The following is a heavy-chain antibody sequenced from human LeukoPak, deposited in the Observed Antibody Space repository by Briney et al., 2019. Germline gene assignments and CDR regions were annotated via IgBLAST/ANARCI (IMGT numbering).Heavy chain of an antibody. CDR2: VSGSGST. V-gene: IGHV4-59*12. D-gene: IGHD3-16*01. CDR3: ASYTEDDFDY. Sequence: ASETLSLTCLVSGDSMRSDFWSWIRQPPGKGLEWIGYVSGSGSTNYNPTVKSRVTISLDTSKKQFSLNVTSVTAADTAVYYCASYTEDDFDYWGQGTLVTVSS. CDR1: GDSMRSDF. J-gene: IGHJ4*02.